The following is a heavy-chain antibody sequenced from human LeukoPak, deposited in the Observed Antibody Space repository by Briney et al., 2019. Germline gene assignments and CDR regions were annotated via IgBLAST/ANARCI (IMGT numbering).Heavy chain of an antibody. CDR3: ARYRSSALDY. J-gene: IGHJ4*02. V-gene: IGHV4-61*08. D-gene: IGHD6-19*01. Sequence: PSEALSLTCTVSGGSISSGGYYWSWIRQHPGKGLEWIGYIHYTGSTKYNPSLQSRVTISVDTSKNQISLKLSSVTAADTAVYFCARYRSSALDYWGQGALVTVSS. CDR1: GGSISSGGYY. CDR2: IHYTGST.